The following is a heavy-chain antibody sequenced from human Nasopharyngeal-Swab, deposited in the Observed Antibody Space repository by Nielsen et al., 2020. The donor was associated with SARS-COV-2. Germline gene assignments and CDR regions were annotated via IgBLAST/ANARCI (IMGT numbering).Heavy chain of an antibody. CDR2: ISSSSSTI. Sequence: GESLKISCAASGFTFSSYSMNWVRQAPGKGLEWVSYISSSSSTIYYADSVKGRFTISRDNAKNSLYLQMNSLRAEDTAVYYCAREGSSDWYPVRVSFDIWGQGTMVTVSS. D-gene: IGHD6-19*01. V-gene: IGHV3-48*04. CDR3: AREGSSDWYPVRVSFDI. J-gene: IGHJ3*02. CDR1: GFTFSSYS.